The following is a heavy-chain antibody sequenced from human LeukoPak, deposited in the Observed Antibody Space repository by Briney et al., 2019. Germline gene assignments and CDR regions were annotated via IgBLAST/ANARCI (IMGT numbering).Heavy chain of an antibody. Sequence: GRSLRLSCAASRFTFGQYGMHWVRQAPGKGLEWVSVIYYDGSDKYYADSVRGRFTISRDNSKNTLYLQMNSLRVEDTAVYYCARGGFNDKGAFDMWGQGTLVTVSS. D-gene: IGHD3-22*01. CDR1: RFTFGQYG. CDR3: ARGGFNDKGAFDM. J-gene: IGHJ3*02. CDR2: IYYDGSDK. V-gene: IGHV3-30*12.